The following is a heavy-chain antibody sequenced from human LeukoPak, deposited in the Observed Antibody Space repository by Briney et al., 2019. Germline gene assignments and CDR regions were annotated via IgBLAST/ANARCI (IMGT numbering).Heavy chain of an antibody. CDR2: INHSGST. CDR3: ARGWGSGWYGDYYGMDV. J-gene: IGHJ6*02. V-gene: IGHV4-34*01. CDR1: GGSFSGYY. D-gene: IGHD6-19*01. Sequence: SETLSLTCAVYGGSFSGYYWSWIRQPPGKGLEWIGEINHSGSTNYNPSLKSRVTISVDTSKNQFSLKLSSVTAADTAVYYCARGWGSGWYGDYYGMDVWGQGTTVTVSS.